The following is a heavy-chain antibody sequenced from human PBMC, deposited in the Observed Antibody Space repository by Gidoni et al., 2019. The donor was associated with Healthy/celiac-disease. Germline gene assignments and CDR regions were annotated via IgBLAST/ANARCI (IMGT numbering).Heavy chain of an antibody. D-gene: IGHD5-18*01. CDR1: GFTFSSYS. CDR3: ARDLAASWIQLWNAYYYYGMDV. V-gene: IGHV3-21*01. CDR2: ISSSSSYI. Sequence: EVQLVESGGGLVKPGGSLRLSCAASGFTFSSYSMNWVRQAPGKGLEWVSSISSSSSYIYYADSVKGRFTISRDNAKNSLYLQMNSLRAEDTAVYYCARDLAASWIQLWNAYYYYGMDVWGQGTTVTVSS. J-gene: IGHJ6*02.